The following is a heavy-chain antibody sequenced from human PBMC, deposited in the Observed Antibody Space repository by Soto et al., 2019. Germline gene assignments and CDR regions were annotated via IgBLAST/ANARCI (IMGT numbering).Heavy chain of an antibody. CDR2: IYYSGST. D-gene: IGHD3-10*01. CDR1: GGSISSYY. Sequence: PSETLSLTCTVSGGSISSYYWSWIRQPPGKGLEWIGYIYYSGSTNYNPSLKSRVTISIDTSKNQFSLKLSSVTAADTAVYYCARVWGGAFDIWGQGTMVT. V-gene: IGHV4-59*01. CDR3: ARVWGGAFDI. J-gene: IGHJ3*02.